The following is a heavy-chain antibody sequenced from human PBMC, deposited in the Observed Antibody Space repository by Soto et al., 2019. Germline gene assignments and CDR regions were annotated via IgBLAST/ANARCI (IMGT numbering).Heavy chain of an antibody. V-gene: IGHV3-53*04. CDR1: GFTVSSNY. Sequence: EVQLVESGGGLVQPGGSLRLSCAASGFTVSSNYMSWVRQAPGKGLEWVSVIYSGGSTYYADSVKGRFTISRHNSKNTLYLQMNSLRAEDTAVYYCARAATYYDFWSGYYFDYWGQGTLVIVSS. CDR3: ARAATYYDFWSGYYFDY. D-gene: IGHD3-3*01. J-gene: IGHJ4*02. CDR2: IYSGGST.